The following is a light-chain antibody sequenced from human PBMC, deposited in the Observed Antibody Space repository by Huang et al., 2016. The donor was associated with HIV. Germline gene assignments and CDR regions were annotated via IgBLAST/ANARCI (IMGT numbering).Light chain of an antibody. Sequence: DIQMTQSPSSLSASVGDRVTITCRASQGIKNYLAWYQQKQGTVPKLLIYAASTLQSVVPARFSGSGSETDFILTISGLQPEDVATYYCQKYDSAPLTFGGGTKIEIK. CDR3: QKYDSAPLT. J-gene: IGKJ4*01. CDR1: QGIKNY. V-gene: IGKV1-27*01. CDR2: AAS.